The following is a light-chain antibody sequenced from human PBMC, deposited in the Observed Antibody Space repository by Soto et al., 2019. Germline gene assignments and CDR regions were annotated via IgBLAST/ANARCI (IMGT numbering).Light chain of an antibody. CDR1: SSNIGAGFD. J-gene: IGLJ3*02. CDR2: GDS. CDR3: QSHDSSLSGSV. Sequence: QSVLTQPPSVSGAAGQRVTISCTGSSSNIGAGFDVSWYQQLPGTAPKLLIFGDSNRPSGVTDRFSGSKSGASASLAISGLQAEDEADYYCQSHDSSLSGSVFGGGTQLTV. V-gene: IGLV1-40*01.